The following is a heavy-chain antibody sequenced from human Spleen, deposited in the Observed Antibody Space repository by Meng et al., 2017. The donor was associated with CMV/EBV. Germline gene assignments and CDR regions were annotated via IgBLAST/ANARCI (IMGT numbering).Heavy chain of an antibody. Sequence: GGSLRLSYAASGFTFSSYSMNWVRQAPGKGLEWVSSISSSSTYIYYADSVKGRFTISRDNAKNTLYLQMNSLRAEDTAVYYCARASHYYDSAFDIWGQGTMVTVSS. V-gene: IGHV3-21*04. CDR2: ISSSSTYI. CDR1: GFTFSSYS. D-gene: IGHD3-22*01. J-gene: IGHJ3*02. CDR3: ARASHYYDSAFDI.